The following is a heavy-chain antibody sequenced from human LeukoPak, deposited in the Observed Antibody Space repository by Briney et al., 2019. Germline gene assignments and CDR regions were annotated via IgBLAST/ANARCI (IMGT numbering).Heavy chain of an antibody. CDR3: ARDVAAAGYFDY. V-gene: IGHV4-59*12. Sequence: SETLSLTCTVSGGSISNYYWSRIRQPPGKGLEWIGFIYYSGSTNYNPSLKSRVTISVDTSKNQFSLKLGSVTAADTAVYYCARDVAAAGYFDYWGQGTLVTVSS. CDR2: IYYSGST. D-gene: IGHD6-13*01. J-gene: IGHJ4*02. CDR1: GGSISNYY.